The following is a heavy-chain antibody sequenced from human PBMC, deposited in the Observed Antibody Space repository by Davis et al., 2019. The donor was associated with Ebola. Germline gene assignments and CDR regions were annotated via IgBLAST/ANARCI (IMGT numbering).Heavy chain of an antibody. J-gene: IGHJ6*02. V-gene: IGHV3-30*18. CDR1: GFTFSNYA. Sequence: GGSLRLSCAASGFTFSNYAMHWARQAPGKGLEWVALISHDGSNKYYADSVKGRFTISRDNSKNTLYLQMSSLRAEDTAVYYCANTPEATEGVNPFYYYYGMDVWGQGTMVTVSS. D-gene: IGHD2-21*02. CDR2: ISHDGSNK. CDR3: ANTPEATEGVNPFYYYYGMDV.